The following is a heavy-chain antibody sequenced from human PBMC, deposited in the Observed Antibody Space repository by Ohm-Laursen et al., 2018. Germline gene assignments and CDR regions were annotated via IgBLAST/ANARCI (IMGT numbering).Heavy chain of an antibody. Sequence: SLRLSCTASGFTFSAYGMHWVRQAPGKGLEWVADIWYDGVNKYYADSVKGRFTISRDNSKNTLYLQMDSLRAEDTAVYYCATDGGGPYSSSWYYCDSWGQGTLVTVSS. CDR3: ATDGGGPYSSSWYYCDS. CDR2: IWYDGVNK. CDR1: GFTFSAYG. D-gene: IGHD6-13*01. J-gene: IGHJ4*02. V-gene: IGHV3-33*01.